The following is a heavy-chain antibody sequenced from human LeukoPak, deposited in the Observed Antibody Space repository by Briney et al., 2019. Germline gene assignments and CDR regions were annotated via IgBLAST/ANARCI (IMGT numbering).Heavy chain of an antibody. Sequence: SETLSLTCTVSGGSISSYYWSWIRQPPGKGLEWIGYIYHSGSTYYNPSLKSRVTISVDRSKNQFSLKLSSVTAADTAVYYCAKSTMTTSLFFDYWGQGTLVTVSS. CDR2: IYHSGST. CDR1: GGSISSYY. D-gene: IGHD4-17*01. V-gene: IGHV4-59*04. CDR3: AKSTMTTSLFFDY. J-gene: IGHJ4*02.